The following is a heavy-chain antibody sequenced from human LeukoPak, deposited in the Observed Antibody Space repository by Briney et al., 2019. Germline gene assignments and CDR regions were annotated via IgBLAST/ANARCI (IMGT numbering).Heavy chain of an antibody. CDR1: GASFSGYY. V-gene: IGHV4-34*01. J-gene: IGHJ4*02. CDR3: ARVSVAGTTGLSPYYFDY. Sequence: SETLSLTRAVYGASFSGYYWRWIRQPPGKGLEWIGEINHSVSTNYNPSLKSRVTISVDTSKNQFSLKLSSVTAAETAVYYCARVSVAGTTGLSPYYFDYWGQGTLVTVSS. D-gene: IGHD1-7*01. CDR2: INHSVST.